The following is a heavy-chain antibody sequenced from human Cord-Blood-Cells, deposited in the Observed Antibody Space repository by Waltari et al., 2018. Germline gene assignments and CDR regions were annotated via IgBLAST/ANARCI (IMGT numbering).Heavy chain of an antibody. CDR2: IIPIFGTA. J-gene: IGHJ4*02. V-gene: IGHV1-69*12. CDR1: GGTSRSDA. CDR3: ARGNHQLELDY. D-gene: IGHD1-1*01. Sequence: QVQLVQSGAEVKKPGSSVKVPCKASGGTSRSDAISWVRQAPGQGLVWMGGIIPIFGTANYAQKFQGRVTITADESTSTAYMELSSLRSEDTAVYYCARGNHQLELDYWGQGTLVTVSS.